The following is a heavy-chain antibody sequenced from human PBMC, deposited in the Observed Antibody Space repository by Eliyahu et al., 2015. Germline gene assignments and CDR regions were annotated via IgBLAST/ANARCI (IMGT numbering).Heavy chain of an antibody. CDR1: GXTFTSYG. D-gene: IGHD6-13*01. CDR2: ISAYNGNT. J-gene: IGHJ6*02. Sequence: QVQLVQSGAEVKKPGASVKVSCKASGXTFTSYGISXXRQAPGQGLEGMGWISAYNGNTNYAQKLQGRVTMTTDTSTSTAYMELRSLRSDDTAVYYCARVPPEYSSSWYHYYYYGMDVWGQGTTVTVSS. CDR3: ARVPPEYSSSWYHYYYYGMDV. V-gene: IGHV1-18*01.